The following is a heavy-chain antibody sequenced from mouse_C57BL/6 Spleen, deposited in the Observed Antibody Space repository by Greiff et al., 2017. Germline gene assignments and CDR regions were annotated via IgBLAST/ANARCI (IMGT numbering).Heavy chain of an antibody. CDR3: ARAIYDGIYAMDY. J-gene: IGHJ4*01. D-gene: IGHD2-1*01. CDR2: IYPGSGST. V-gene: IGHV1-55*01. Sequence: VQLQQPGAELVKPGASVKMSCKASGYTFTSYWITWVKQRPGQGLEWIGDIYPGSGSTNYNEKFKSKATLTVDTSSSTAYMQLSSLTSEDSAVYYCARAIYDGIYAMDYWGQGTSVTVSS. CDR1: GYTFTSYW.